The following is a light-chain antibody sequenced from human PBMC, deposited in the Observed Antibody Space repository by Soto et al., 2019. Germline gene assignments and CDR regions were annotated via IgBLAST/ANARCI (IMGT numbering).Light chain of an antibody. CDR3: QHYANLPYT. CDR2: GAS. V-gene: IGKV1-33*01. CDR1: QDITNF. Sequence: DIQLTQSPSSLSASVGDRVTITCQPSQDITNFLNWYQQKPGKAPRLLIAGASKLETGVPSRFSGSRSGTDYTFTIASLKPEDIATYYFQHYANLPYTFGQGTKLEIK. J-gene: IGKJ2*01.